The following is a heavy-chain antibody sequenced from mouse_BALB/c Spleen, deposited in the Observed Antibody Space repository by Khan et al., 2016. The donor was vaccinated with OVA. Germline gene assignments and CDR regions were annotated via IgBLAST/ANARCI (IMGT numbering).Heavy chain of an antibody. V-gene: IGHV3-2*02. J-gene: IGHJ4*01. Sequence: EVQLQESGPGLVKPSQSLSLTCTVTGYSITSDYAWNWIRQFPGNKLEWMGYISYSGSTNYNPALKSRISFTRDTSKNQFFLQLNSVTTEDTAAYYCARVGSRYNYAIDYWGQGTSVTVSS. CDR2: ISYSGST. D-gene: IGHD1-1*01. CDR1: GYSITSDYA. CDR3: ARVGSRYNYAIDY.